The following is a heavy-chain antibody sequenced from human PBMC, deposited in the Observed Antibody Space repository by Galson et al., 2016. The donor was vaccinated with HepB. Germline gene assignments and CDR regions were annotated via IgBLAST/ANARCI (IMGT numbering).Heavy chain of an antibody. V-gene: IGHV6-1*01. Sequence: CAISGDSVSANSAAWNWIRQSPSRGPEWLGRTYYRSKWYNDYAVSVKSRITINPDTSKNQFSLQLNSVTPEDTAVYYCARARDLWGSYDFLDYWGQGTLVTVSS. D-gene: IGHD7-27*01. CDR1: GDSVSANSAA. J-gene: IGHJ4*02. CDR2: TYYRSKWYN. CDR3: ARARDLWGSYDFLDY.